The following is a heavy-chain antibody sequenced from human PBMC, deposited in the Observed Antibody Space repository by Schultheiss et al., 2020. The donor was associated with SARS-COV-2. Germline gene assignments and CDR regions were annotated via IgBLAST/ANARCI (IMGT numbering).Heavy chain of an antibody. J-gene: IGHJ3*02. CDR3: ARGPSVAGTRDDAFDI. V-gene: IGHV3-23*01. D-gene: IGHD6-19*01. Sequence: GGSLRLSCAASGFTFSNAWMSWVRQAPGKGLEWVSAISGSGGSTYYADSVKGRFTISRDNSKNTLYLQMNSLRAEDTAVYYCARGPSVAGTRDDAFDIWGQGTMVTVSS. CDR2: ISGSGGST. CDR1: GFTFSNAW.